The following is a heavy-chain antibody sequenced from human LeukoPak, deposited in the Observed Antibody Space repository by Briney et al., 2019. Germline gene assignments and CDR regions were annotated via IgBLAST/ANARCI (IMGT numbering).Heavy chain of an antibody. D-gene: IGHD3-10*01. CDR3: AKDPYSYGSGNYYKET. Sequence: ASVKVSCKASGYTFTGYYMHWVRQAPGQGLEWMGWINPNSGGTNYAQKFQGRVTMTRDTSISTAYMELSRLRAEDTAVYYCAKDPYSYGSGNYYKETWGQGTLVTVSS. J-gene: IGHJ5*02. CDR2: INPNSGGT. CDR1: GYTFTGYY. V-gene: IGHV1-2*02.